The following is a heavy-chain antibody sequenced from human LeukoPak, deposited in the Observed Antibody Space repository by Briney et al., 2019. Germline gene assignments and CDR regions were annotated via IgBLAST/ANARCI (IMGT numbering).Heavy chain of an antibody. CDR2: ISSSGSTI. J-gene: IGHJ4*02. V-gene: IGHV3-48*03. CDR3: ARHVGISF. CDR1: GFTFSSYE. D-gene: IGHD7-27*01. Sequence: GGSLRLSCAASGFTFSSYEMNGVRQAPGKGLEWVSYISSSGSTIYYADSVKGRFTISRDNAKNSLFLQMSNLRDDATAIYYCARHVGISFXGQGTLVTVS.